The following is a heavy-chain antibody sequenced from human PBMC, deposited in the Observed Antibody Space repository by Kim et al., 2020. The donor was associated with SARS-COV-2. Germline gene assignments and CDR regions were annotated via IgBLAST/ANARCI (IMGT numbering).Heavy chain of an antibody. CDR2: IYPGDSDT. Sequence: GESLKISCKGSGYSFTSYWIGWVRQMPGKGLEWMGIIYPGDSDTRYSPSFQGQVTISADKSISTAYLQWSSLKASDTAMYYCARAGYYYDSSGYYENNWYFDLWGRGTLVTVSS. V-gene: IGHV5-51*01. J-gene: IGHJ2*01. D-gene: IGHD3-22*01. CDR3: ARAGYYYDSSGYYENNWYFDL. CDR1: GYSFTSYW.